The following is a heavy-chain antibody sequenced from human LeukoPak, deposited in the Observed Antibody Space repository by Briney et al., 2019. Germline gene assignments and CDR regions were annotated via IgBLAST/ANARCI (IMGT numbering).Heavy chain of an antibody. CDR2: ISSNGGTT. CDR3: ARDENTVATGPDY. D-gene: IGHD5-12*01. V-gene: IGHV3-64*04. J-gene: IGHJ4*02. CDR1: GFTFSDYV. Sequence: GGSLRLSCSASGFTFSDYVMYWVRQAPGKGLEYVSAISSNGGTTYYADSVKGRFTISRDNSKNTLYLQMNSLRREDTAVYYCARDENTVATGPDYWGQGTLVTVSS.